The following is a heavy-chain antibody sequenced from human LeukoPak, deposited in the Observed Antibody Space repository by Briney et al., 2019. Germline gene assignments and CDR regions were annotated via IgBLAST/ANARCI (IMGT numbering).Heavy chain of an antibody. Sequence: GGSPRLSCTASGFTFSSFSMNWVRQAPGKGLEWIPYISSSSTTIYYADSVKGRFTISRDNAKNSLYLQMNSLRDEDTAVYYCARNSRLDVWGQGTTVTVSS. J-gene: IGHJ6*02. D-gene: IGHD5-12*01. CDR2: ISSSSTTI. CDR1: GFTFSSFS. CDR3: ARNSRLDV. V-gene: IGHV3-48*02.